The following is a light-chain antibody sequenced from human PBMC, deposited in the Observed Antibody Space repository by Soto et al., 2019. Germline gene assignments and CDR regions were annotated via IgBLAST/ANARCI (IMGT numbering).Light chain of an antibody. J-gene: IGLJ3*02. V-gene: IGLV2-14*03. CDR2: DVS. CDR1: FGGYNS. Sequence: QSALTQPASVSRSPGQSITISCTVNFGGYNSVSWYQQHPGNAPKLMIYDVSHRPSGVSSRFSGSKSGNTASLTISRLQADDEADYYCSSFTTTSRVFGGGTKLTVL. CDR3: SSFTTTSRV.